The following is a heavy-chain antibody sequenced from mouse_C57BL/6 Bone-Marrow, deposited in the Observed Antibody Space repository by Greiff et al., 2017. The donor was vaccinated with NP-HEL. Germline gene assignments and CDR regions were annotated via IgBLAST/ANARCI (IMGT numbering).Heavy chain of an antibody. D-gene: IGHD1-1*01. V-gene: IGHV1-64*01. CDR3: ARTLTTVLAHCYAMGY. J-gene: IGHJ4*01. Sequence: QVQLQQPGAELVKPGASVKLSCKASGYTFTSYWMHWVKQRPGQGLEWIGMIHPNSGSTNYNEKFKSKATLTVDKSSSTAYMQLSNLTSEDSAVYYCARTLTTVLAHCYAMGYWGQGTSVTVSS. CDR1: GYTFTSYW. CDR2: IHPNSGST.